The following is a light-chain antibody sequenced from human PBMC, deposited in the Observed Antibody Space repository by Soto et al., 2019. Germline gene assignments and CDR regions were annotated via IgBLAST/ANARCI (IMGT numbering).Light chain of an antibody. CDR3: HQYKSYPYC. Sequence: IQMTQYPATLSASVGDRVSITCRASQTIFSWLAWYQQKPGKAPKLVIYKASSLESGVPSRYSGSGSGTEFTLTISGLQPDDFATYYCHQYKSYPYCFGQGTKLEIK. CDR1: QTIFSW. CDR2: KAS. V-gene: IGKV1-5*03. J-gene: IGKJ2*03.